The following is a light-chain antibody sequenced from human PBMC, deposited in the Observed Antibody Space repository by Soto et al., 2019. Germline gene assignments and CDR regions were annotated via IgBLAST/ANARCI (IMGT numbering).Light chain of an antibody. J-gene: IGLJ2*01. CDR2: EGS. Sequence: QSALTQPASVSGPPGQSITISCTGTSSDVGSYKFVSWYQQHPVKAPKLMIYEGSKRPSGVSNRFSGSKSGNTASLTISGLQAEDEADYYCCSYAGSSTLVFGGGTKLTVL. V-gene: IGLV2-23*01. CDR1: SSDVGSYKF. CDR3: CSYAGSSTLV.